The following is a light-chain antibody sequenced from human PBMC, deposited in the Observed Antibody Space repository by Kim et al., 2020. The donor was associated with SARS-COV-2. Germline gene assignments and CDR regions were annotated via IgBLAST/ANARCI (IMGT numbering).Light chain of an antibody. V-gene: IGLV6-57*04. CDR3: QSYNRDNVL. CDR1: SGSIDDNY. J-gene: IGLJ2*01. CDR2: EDD. Sequence: NFMLTQPHSVSESPGKTVTISCTRSSGSIDDNYVQWYQQRPGGVPTTVIYEDDQRPSGVSDRFSVSIDNSSNSASLTISGLRTEDEADYYCQSYNRDNVLFGGGTQLTVL.